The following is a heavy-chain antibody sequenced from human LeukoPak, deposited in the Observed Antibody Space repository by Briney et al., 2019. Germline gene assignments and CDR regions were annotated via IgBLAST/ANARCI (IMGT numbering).Heavy chain of an antibody. CDR3: ARTGRLTYYYYYYMDV. CDR1: GGSISSYY. CDR2: IYYSGST. D-gene: IGHD4/OR15-4a*01. J-gene: IGHJ6*03. V-gene: IGHV4-59*12. Sequence: SETLSLTCTVSGGSISSYYWSWIRQPPGKGLEWIGNIYYSGSTNYNPSLKSRVTISVDTSKNQFSLKLSSVTAADTAVYYCARTGRLTYYYYYYMDVWGKGTTVTVSS.